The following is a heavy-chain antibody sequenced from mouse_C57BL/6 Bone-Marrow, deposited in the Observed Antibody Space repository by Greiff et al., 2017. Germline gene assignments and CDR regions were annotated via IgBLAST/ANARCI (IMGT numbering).Heavy chain of an antibody. V-gene: IGHV8-8*01. D-gene: IGHD2-4*01. CDR1: GFSLSTFGMG. CDR3: ARIALYEYVYAMDY. J-gene: IGHJ4*01. Sequence: QVTLKVSGPGILQPSPTLSLSCSFSGFSLSTFGMGVGWLRPPSGQGLEWLAHIGWDDAKYNNPALKSRHTISKDTSKNQVFLKIANVDTADTATYYCARIALYEYVYAMDYWGQGTSVTVSS. CDR2: IGWDDAK.